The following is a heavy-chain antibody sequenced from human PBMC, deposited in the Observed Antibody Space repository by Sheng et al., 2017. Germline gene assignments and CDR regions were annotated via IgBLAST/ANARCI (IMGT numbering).Heavy chain of an antibody. Sequence: QPQLRESGPGLVKPSETLALTCSVSGVSLRSGTYYWGWIRQSPGKGLQWIGSVYSSGSAYYNPSLRSRAIMSLDTSTNQFSLNMTSVTAADTAVYYCASRGYYYSSSVLCDYWGQGNAGHRLL. CDR3: ASRGYYYSSSVLCDY. CDR1: GVSLRSGTYY. D-gene: IGHD3-22*01. CDR2: VYSSGSA. V-gene: IGHV4-39*07. J-gene: IGHJ4*02.